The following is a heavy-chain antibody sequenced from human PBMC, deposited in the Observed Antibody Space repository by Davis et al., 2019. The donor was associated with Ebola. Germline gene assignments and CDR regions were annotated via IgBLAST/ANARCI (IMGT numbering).Heavy chain of an antibody. CDR1: GFTFDDYT. Sequence: PGGSLRLSCAASGFTFDDYTMHWVRHAPGKGLEWVSLISWDGGSTYYADSVKGRFTISRDNSKNSLYLQMNSLRTEDTALYYCAKDRVYSSSSGALDYWGQGTLVTVSS. CDR2: ISWDGGST. J-gene: IGHJ4*02. CDR3: AKDRVYSSSSGALDY. D-gene: IGHD6-6*01. V-gene: IGHV3-43*01.